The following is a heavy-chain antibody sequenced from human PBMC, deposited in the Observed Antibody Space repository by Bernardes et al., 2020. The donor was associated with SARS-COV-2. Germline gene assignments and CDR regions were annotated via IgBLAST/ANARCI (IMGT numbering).Heavy chain of an antibody. Sequence: SESLSLTCSVSRGSVSFGSNYWTWLRQPPGKGLEWIGYIYYPGSINYNPSLKSRVTISVDTSKNQFSLKLTSVTAADTAVCYCVRGTGFCSGGSCGWIDPWGQGTLVSVSS. CDR2: IYYPGSI. D-gene: IGHD2-15*01. V-gene: IGHV4-61*01. CDR1: RGSVSFGSNY. CDR3: VRGTGFCSGGSCGWIDP. J-gene: IGHJ5*02.